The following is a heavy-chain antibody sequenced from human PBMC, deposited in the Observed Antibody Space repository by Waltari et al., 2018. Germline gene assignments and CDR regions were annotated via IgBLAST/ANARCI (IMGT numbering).Heavy chain of an antibody. D-gene: IGHD6-19*01. Sequence: EVQLVESGGGLVKPGGSLRLSCAASGFTFSNAWMSWVRQAPGKGLEWVGRIKSKTDGGTTDYAAPVKGRFTISRDDSKNTLYLQMNSLRAEDTAMYYCAKGPSEQWLFYYWGQGTLVTVSS. V-gene: IGHV3-15*01. CDR2: IKSKTDGGTT. CDR1: GFTFSNAW. CDR3: AKGPSEQWLFYY. J-gene: IGHJ4*02.